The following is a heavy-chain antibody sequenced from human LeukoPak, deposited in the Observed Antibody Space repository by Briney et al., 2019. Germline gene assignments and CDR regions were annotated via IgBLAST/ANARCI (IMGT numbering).Heavy chain of an antibody. CDR2: ISWNSGSI. Sequence: QPGRSLRLSCAASGFTFDDYAMHWVRQAPGKGLEWVSGISWNSGSIGYADSVKGRFTISRDNAKNSLYLQMSSLRAEDTAVYYCAKDRGRYYDSSGYYWGYYFDSWGQGILVTVST. V-gene: IGHV3-9*01. D-gene: IGHD3-22*01. CDR3: AKDRGRYYDSSGYYWGYYFDS. J-gene: IGHJ4*02. CDR1: GFTFDDYA.